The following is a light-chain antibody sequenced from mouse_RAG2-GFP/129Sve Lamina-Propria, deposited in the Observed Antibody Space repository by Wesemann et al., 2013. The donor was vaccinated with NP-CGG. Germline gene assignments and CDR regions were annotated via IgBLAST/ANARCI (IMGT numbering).Light chain of an antibody. CDR1: QDVSTA. J-gene: IGKJ2*01. CDR3: QQYSSYPT. Sequence: DIVMTQSHKFMSTSVGDRVSITCKASQDVSTAVAWYQQKPGQSPKLLIYWASTRHTGVPDRFTGSGSGTDFTFTISSVQAEDLADYFCQQYSSYPTFGGGTKLEIK. V-gene: IGKV6-23*01. CDR2: WAS.